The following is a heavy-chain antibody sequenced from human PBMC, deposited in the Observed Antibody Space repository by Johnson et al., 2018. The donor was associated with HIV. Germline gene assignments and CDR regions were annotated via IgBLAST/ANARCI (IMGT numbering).Heavy chain of an antibody. CDR1: GFTFSSYW. J-gene: IGHJ3*02. CDR3: ARDRGYSGSYFGAFDI. V-gene: IGHV3-7*01. Sequence: VQLVESGGGLVQPGGSLRLSCAASGFTFSSYWMSWVRQGPGQGLEWVADITRDGSEKYYVDSVKGRMTISRDNAKNSLYLQMNSLRAEDTAVYYCARDRGYSGSYFGAFDIWGQGTMVTVSS. D-gene: IGHD1-26*01. CDR2: ITRDGSEK.